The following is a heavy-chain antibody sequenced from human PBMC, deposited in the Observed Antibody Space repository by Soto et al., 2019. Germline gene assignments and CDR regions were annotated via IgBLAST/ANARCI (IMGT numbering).Heavy chain of an antibody. CDR1: GFTFNSYA. J-gene: IGHJ3*01. CDR3: AKVFMMATTHDAFDL. Sequence: GGSLRLSCAASGFTFNSYALSWVRQAPGKGLEWVSVISSSGATIYYADSVRGRFTISRDNSQNTVYLQMNSLRAEDTAIYYCAKVFMMATTHDAFDLWGQGTMVTVS. V-gene: IGHV3-23*01. CDR2: ISSSGATI. D-gene: IGHD5-12*01.